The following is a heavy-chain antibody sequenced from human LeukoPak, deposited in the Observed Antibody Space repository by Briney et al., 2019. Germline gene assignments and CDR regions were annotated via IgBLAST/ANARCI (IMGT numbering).Heavy chain of an antibody. CDR2: ISAYNGNT. CDR1: GYTFRYYG. V-gene: IGHV1-18*01. Sequence: ASVKVSCKASGYTFRYYGITWVRQAPGQGLEWMGWISAYNGNTNYTQKLQGRVTMTTDTSTSKVYMELRSLRSDDTAVYYCARDRGFGELNYWGQGTLVTVSS. J-gene: IGHJ4*02. CDR3: ARDRGFGELNY. D-gene: IGHD3-10*01.